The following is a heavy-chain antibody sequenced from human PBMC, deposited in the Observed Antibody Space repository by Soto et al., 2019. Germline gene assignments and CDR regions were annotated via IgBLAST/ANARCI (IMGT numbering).Heavy chain of an antibody. CDR1: GGSNSSSRYY. D-gene: IGHD5-18*01. CDR2: IYYSGYT. Sequence: SETLSLTCTVSGGSNSSSRYYRLWTPQPPGKELEWIGNIYYSGYTYYNPSLKNRLTISVDTSKNQFSLNLSYVNAADTAVYYCARRYGKNAFDIWGQGTMVX. J-gene: IGHJ3*02. V-gene: IGHV4-39*07. CDR3: ARRYGKNAFDI.